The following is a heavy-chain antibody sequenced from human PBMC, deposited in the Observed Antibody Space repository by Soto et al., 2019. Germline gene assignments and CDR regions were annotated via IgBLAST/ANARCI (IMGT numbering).Heavy chain of an antibody. CDR3: ARGLRCSSTSCYAGNHWFDP. D-gene: IGHD2-2*01. V-gene: IGHV4-34*01. CDR2: VNHSGST. CDR1: GGSFSGYY. J-gene: IGHJ5*02. Sequence: SLTCAVYGGSFSGYYWSWIRQPPGKGLEWIGEVNHSGSTNYNPSLKSRVTISVDTSKNQFSLKLSSVTAADTAVYYCARGLRCSSTSCYAGNHWFDPWGQGTLVTVSS.